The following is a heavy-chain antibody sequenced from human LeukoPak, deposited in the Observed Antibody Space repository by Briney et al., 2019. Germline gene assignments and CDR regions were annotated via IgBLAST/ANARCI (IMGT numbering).Heavy chain of an antibody. J-gene: IGHJ4*02. CDR1: GFTFSSYL. Sequence: GGSLRLSCAASGFTFSSYLMHWVRQAPGKGLVWVSRINTDASTTNYADSVKGRFTISRDNAKNTLYLQMNSLRVEDTAVYYCARDLDYKLDYWGQGTLVTVSS. D-gene: IGHD4/OR15-4a*01. CDR3: ARDLDYKLDY. V-gene: IGHV3-74*01. CDR2: INTDASTT.